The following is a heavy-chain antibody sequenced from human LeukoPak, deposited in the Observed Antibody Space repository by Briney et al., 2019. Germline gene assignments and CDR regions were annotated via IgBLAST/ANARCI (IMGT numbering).Heavy chain of an antibody. CDR3: AREAAAGPVFDY. J-gene: IGHJ4*02. Sequence: SETLSLTCTVSGGSISSYYWSWIRQPPGKGLEWIGYIYYSGSTNYNPSLKSRVTISVDTSKNQFSLKLSSVTAADTAVYYCAREAAAGPVFDYWGQGTLVTVSP. V-gene: IGHV4-59*01. D-gene: IGHD6-13*01. CDR1: GGSISSYY. CDR2: IYYSGST.